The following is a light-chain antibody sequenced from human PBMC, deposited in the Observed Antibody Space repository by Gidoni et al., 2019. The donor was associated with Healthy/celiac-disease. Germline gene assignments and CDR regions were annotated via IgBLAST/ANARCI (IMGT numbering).Light chain of an antibody. CDR3: QQRSNCPLT. J-gene: IGKJ4*01. Sequence: EIVLTPSPATLSLSPGERATLSCRASQSVSSYLAWYQQKPGQAPRLLIYDASNRATGIPDRFSGSGSGTDFTLTISSLEPEDFAVYYCQQRSNCPLTFGGGTKVEIK. CDR1: QSVSSY. CDR2: DAS. V-gene: IGKV3-11*01.